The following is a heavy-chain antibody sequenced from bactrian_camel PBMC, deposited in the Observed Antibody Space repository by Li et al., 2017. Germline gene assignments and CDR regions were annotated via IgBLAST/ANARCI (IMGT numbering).Heavy chain of an antibody. CDR3: ATAAFGY. CDR2: IGGDGRT. V-gene: IGHV3S53*01. CDR1: GYTYSGNC. J-gene: IGHJ4*01. D-gene: IGHD1*01. Sequence: HVQLVESGGGSVQTGGTLRLSCALSGYTYSGNCMGWFRQAPGKEGEGVAVIGGDGRTSYAESVKGRFTISRDNAKNTMYLQMSSLEPEDTAVYYCATAAFGYWGQGTQVTVS.